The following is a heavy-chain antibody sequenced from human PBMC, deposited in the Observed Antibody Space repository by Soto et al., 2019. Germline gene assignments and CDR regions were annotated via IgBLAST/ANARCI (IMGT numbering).Heavy chain of an antibody. J-gene: IGHJ4*01. CDR2: IYHGGTT. V-gene: IGHV4-38-2*02. D-gene: IGHD6-19*01. CDR3: ARFHVMVVAGSSFDY. Sequence: SYTMSLTFTVSGYPISNDSYWAWTRQPQGKGPEWIASIYHGGTTFYNPSLKSRITISVDTSNNQFSLKLTSVTAADTAVYYFARFHVMVVAGSSFDYWVHGTLVLVS. CDR1: GYPISNDSY.